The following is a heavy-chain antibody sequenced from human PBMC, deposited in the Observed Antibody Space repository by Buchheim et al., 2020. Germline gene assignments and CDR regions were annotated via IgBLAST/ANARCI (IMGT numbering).Heavy chain of an antibody. CDR3: ASSYSAEVYYYGMDV. J-gene: IGHJ6*02. CDR1: GFTFSSYG. D-gene: IGHD2-15*01. Sequence: QVQLVESGGGVVQPGRSLRLSCAASGFTFSSYGMHWVRQAPGKGLEWVAVISYDGSNKYYADSVKGRFTISRDNSKNTLYLQMNSLRAEDTAVYYCASSYSAEVYYYGMDVWGQGTT. CDR2: ISYDGSNK. V-gene: IGHV3-30*03.